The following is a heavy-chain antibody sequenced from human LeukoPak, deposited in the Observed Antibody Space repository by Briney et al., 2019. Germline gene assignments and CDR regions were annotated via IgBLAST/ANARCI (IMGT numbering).Heavy chain of an antibody. CDR2: VSYDGSNK. V-gene: IGHV3-30*04. CDR1: GFTFGSYA. D-gene: IGHD3-10*01. Sequence: GGSLRLSCAASGFTFGSYAMHWVRQAPGKGLEWVAVVSYDGSNKYYADSVKGRFTISRDNSKNTLYLQMNSLRAEDTAVYYCARDYYGSGSYHFDYWGQGTLVTVSS. J-gene: IGHJ4*02. CDR3: ARDYYGSGSYHFDY.